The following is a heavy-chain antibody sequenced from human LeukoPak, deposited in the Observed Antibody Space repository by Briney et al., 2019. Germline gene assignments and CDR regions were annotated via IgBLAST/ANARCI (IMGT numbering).Heavy chain of an antibody. J-gene: IGHJ4*02. D-gene: IGHD3-10*01. V-gene: IGHV1-2*02. CDR2: INPNSDGT. CDR3: ARGPRGVLAH. Sequence: ASVKVSCKASGYTFTGYYMHWVRQAPGQGLEWMGWINPNSDGTKYAQKFQGRVTMTRDTSTSTVYMELSSLRSEDTAVYYCARGPRGVLAHWGQGTLVTVSS. CDR1: GYTFTGYY.